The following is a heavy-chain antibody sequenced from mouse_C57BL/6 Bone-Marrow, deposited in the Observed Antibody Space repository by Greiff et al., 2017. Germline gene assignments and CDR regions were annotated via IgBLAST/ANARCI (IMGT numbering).Heavy chain of an antibody. CDR2: IYPRDGNT. D-gene: IGHD2-1*01. CDR3: ASIIYYGTHFDY. CDR1: GYTFTDHT. V-gene: IGHV1-78*01. Sequence: VQLQQSDAELVKPGASVKISCKVSGYTFTDHTIHWMKQRPEQGLEWIGYIYPRDGNTKYNEKFKGKATLTADKSSSTAYMQLNSRTSEDSAVYFCASIIYYGTHFDYWGQGTTLTVSS. J-gene: IGHJ2*01.